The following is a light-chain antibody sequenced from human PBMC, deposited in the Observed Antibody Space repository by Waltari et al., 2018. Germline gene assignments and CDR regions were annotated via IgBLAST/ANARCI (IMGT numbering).Light chain of an antibody. J-gene: IGKJ5*01. CDR1: QGISHW. CDR2: AAS. CDR3: QQTNTIPLT. V-gene: IGKV1-12*01. Sequence: IRMTQSPSTVSASVGDTVTLTCRASQGISHWLAWYQQRPGKAPKLLIYAASNLQPGVPSRFSGSGSVTDFTLPITDLPAEDFGTYFCQQTNTIPLTFGQGTRLEIK.